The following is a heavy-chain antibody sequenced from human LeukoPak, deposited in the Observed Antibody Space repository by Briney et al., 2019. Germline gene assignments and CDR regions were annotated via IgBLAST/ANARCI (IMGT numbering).Heavy chain of an antibody. J-gene: IGHJ3*02. CDR3: AKASSLWFGELFDAFDI. Sequence: GGSLRLSCAASGFTFSSYAMSWVRQAPGKGLEWVSAFSGSGGSTYYADSVKGRFTISRDNSKNTLYLQMNSLRAEDTAVYYCAKASSLWFGELFDAFDIWGQGTMVTVSS. V-gene: IGHV3-23*01. CDR1: GFTFSSYA. D-gene: IGHD3-10*01. CDR2: FSGSGGST.